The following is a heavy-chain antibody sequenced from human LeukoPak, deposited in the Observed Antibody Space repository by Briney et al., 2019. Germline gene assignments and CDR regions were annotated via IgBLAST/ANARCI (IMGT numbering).Heavy chain of an antibody. CDR3: ARAQRSSSSNYYGMDV. CDR1: GFTFSSYA. D-gene: IGHD6-6*01. CDR2: ISYDGSNK. J-gene: IGHJ6*02. Sequence: GGSLRLSCAASGFTFSSYAMHWVRQAPGKGLEWVAVISYDGSNKYYADSVKGRFTISRDNSKNTLYLQMNSLRAEDTAVYYCARAQRSSSSNYYGMDVWGQGTTVTVSS. V-gene: IGHV3-30-3*01.